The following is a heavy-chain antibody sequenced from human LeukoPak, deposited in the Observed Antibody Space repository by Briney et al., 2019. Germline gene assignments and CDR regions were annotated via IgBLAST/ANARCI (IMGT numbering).Heavy chain of an antibody. J-gene: IGHJ4*02. Sequence: PGGSLRLSCAASGFTFSDYYMSWIRQAPGKGLEWVSYISSSGSTIYYADSVKGRFTISRDSAKKSLYLQMNSLRAEDTAVYYCANQLSGWYFIQYWGQGTLVNVSS. CDR3: ANQLSGWYFIQY. CDR1: GFTFSDYY. CDR2: ISSSGSTI. V-gene: IGHV3-11*04. D-gene: IGHD6-19*01.